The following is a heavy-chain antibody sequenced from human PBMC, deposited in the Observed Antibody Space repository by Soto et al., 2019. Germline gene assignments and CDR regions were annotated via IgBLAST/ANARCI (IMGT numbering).Heavy chain of an antibody. Sequence: XETLSLPCTVSGVSISGTRYYWGWIRQTPAKGLEWIVTIYYSGETFYNPSLKSRVTISIDTSKNHFSLNLTSVTAADTAIYYCATHGSFWGQGALVTV. CDR2: IYYSGET. CDR1: GVSISGTRYY. V-gene: IGHV4-39*01. CDR3: ATHGSF. J-gene: IGHJ1*01.